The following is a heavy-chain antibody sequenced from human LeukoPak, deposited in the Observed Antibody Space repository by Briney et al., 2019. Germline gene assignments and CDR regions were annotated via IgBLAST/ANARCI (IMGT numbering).Heavy chain of an antibody. D-gene: IGHD2-21*01. V-gene: IGHV3-33*01. CDR3: ARDPRRVGDSPP. CDR2: IWYDGSNK. Sequence: PGGSLRLSCAASGFTFSSYGMHWVRQAPGKGLEWVAVIWYDGSNKYYADSVKGRFTISRDNSKNTLYLQMNSLRAEDTAVYYCARDPRRVGDSPPWGQGTLVTVSS. J-gene: IGHJ4*02. CDR1: GFTFSSYG.